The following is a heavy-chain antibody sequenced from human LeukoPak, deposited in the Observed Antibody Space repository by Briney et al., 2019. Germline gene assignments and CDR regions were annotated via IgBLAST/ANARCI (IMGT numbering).Heavy chain of an antibody. CDR3: ARGKPLSYYYGSGSLDY. V-gene: IGHV4-39*01. CDR2: IYYSGST. Sequence: SETLSLTCTVSGGSISSSSYYWGWIRQPPGKGLEWIGSIYYSGSTYYNPTLKSRVTISVDTSKNQFSLKLSSVTAADTAVYYCARGKPLSYYYGSGSLDYWGQGTLVTVSS. D-gene: IGHD3-10*01. CDR1: GGSISSSSYY. J-gene: IGHJ4*02.